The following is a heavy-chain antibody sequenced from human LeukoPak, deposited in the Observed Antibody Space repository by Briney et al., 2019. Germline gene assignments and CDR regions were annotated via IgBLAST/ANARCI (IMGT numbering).Heavy chain of an antibody. CDR3: ARGVRRYGSGSYYYYYYGMDV. Sequence: SETLSLTCAVYGGSFSGYYWSWIRQPPGRGREWIGEINHSGSTNYNPSLKSRVTISVDTSKNQFSLKLSSVTAADTAVYYCARGVRRYGSGSYYYYYYGMDVWGQGTTVTVSS. D-gene: IGHD3-10*01. CDR1: GGSFSGYY. V-gene: IGHV4-34*01. J-gene: IGHJ6*02. CDR2: INHSGST.